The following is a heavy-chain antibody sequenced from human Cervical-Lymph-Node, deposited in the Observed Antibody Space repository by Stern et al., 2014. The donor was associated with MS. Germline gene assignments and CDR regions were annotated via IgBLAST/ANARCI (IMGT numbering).Heavy chain of an antibody. D-gene: IGHD2-15*01. Sequence: QVKLVQSGAALRKPGASVEVSCEASGYNFIDYYIHWVRQAPGQGLEWVGWINPHTGDTRYAQKFLGRVAMTRDTSINTAYLELNSLTSDDTAFYYCTRGRGTLLYLHWGQGTLITVSS. J-gene: IGHJ4*02. CDR2: INPHTGDT. V-gene: IGHV1-2*02. CDR1: GYNFIDYY. CDR3: TRGRGTLLYLH.